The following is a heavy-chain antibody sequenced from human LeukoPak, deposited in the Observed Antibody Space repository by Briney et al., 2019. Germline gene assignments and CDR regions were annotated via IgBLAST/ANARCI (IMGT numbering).Heavy chain of an antibody. CDR2: ISYDGSNK. Sequence: PGGSLRLSCAASGFTFSSYAMHWVRQAPGKGLEWVAVISYDGSNKYYADSVKGRFTISRDNSKNTLYLQMNSLRAEDTAVYYCARGSGYYYCGYWGQGTPVTVSS. V-gene: IGHV3-30-3*01. D-gene: IGHD3-22*01. CDR1: GFTFSSYA. J-gene: IGHJ4*02. CDR3: ARGSGYYYCGY.